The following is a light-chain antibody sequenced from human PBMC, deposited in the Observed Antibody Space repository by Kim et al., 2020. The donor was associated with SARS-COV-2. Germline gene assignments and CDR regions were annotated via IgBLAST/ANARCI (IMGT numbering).Light chain of an antibody. Sequence: SYELTQPPSVSVSPGQTASITCSGDLLGNKYSCWYQQKPGQSPVLVNYQDVKRPSGIPERFSGSNSGNTATLTISGTQAVDEADYFCQAWDSSTVVFGGGTQLTVL. CDR2: QDV. V-gene: IGLV3-1*01. J-gene: IGLJ2*01. CDR3: QAWDSSTVV. CDR1: LLGNKY.